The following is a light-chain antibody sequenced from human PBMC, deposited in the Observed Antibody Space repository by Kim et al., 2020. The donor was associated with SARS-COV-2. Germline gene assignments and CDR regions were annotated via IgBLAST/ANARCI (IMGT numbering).Light chain of an antibody. V-gene: IGKV3-11*01. CDR2: DAT. CDR3: QQRDSWPLT. J-gene: IGKJ4*01. Sequence: LSPGERATLPCRASQSISSFLALYQQKPGQAPRLLIHDATNRATGIPARFSGSGSGTDFTLTISSLEPEDFAVYYCQQRDSWPLTFGGGTKVDIK. CDR1: QSISSF.